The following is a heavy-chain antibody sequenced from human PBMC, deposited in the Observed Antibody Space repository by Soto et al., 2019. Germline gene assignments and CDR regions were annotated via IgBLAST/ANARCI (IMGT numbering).Heavy chain of an antibody. CDR1: GGSISSGNYY. V-gene: IGHV4-31*03. D-gene: IGHD3-16*01. Sequence: QVQLQESGPGLVKPSQTLSLTCTVSGGSISSGNYYWSWIRQHPGKGLEWIGYIYYTGSTYYNPSLKSRVTISVDTCKNQLSLKLSSVTAADTAVYYCARSLGVSSLDYWGQETLVTVS. J-gene: IGHJ4*02. CDR3: ARSLGVSSLDY. CDR2: IYYTGST.